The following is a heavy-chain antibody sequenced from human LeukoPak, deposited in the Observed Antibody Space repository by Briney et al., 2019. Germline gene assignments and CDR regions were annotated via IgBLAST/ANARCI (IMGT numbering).Heavy chain of an antibody. CDR3: AYRRWQLGYGWFDP. Sequence: SGPTLVKPTQTLTLTCTFSGFSLSTSGVGVGWIRQPPGKALEWLALIYWNDDKRYSPSLKSRLTITKDTSKNQVVLTMTNMDPVDTATYYCAYRRWQLGYGWFDPWGQGTLVTVSS. CDR2: IYWNDDK. CDR1: GFSLSTSGVG. D-gene: IGHD6-6*01. J-gene: IGHJ5*02. V-gene: IGHV2-5*01.